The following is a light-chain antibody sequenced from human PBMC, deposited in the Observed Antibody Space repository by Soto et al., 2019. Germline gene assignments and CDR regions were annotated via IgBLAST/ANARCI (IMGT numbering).Light chain of an antibody. J-gene: IGKJ5*01. CDR2: GAS. CDR1: QSVSSSY. CDR3: QQYGSSPRIT. V-gene: IGKV3-20*01. Sequence: EIVLTQSPGTLSLSPGERATLSCRASQSVSSSYLAWYQKKPGQAPRLXIYGASSRATGIPDRFSGSGSGTDVALTISRLETEDFAVYYCQQYGSSPRITFGQGTRLEIK.